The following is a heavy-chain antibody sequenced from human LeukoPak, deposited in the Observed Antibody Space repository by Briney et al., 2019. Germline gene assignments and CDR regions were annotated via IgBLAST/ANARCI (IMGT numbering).Heavy chain of an antibody. J-gene: IGHJ6*03. Sequence: KPSETLSLTCTVSGGSISSYYWSWIRHPPGKGLEWVGYIYYSGSTNHNPSLKSRVTISVDTSKNQFSLRLSSVTAEDTAVYYCARELGITMAGNYYYMDVWGKGTTVTVSS. V-gene: IGHV4-59*01. CDR2: IYYSGST. CDR1: GGSISSYY. CDR3: ARELGITMAGNYYYMDV. D-gene: IGHD3-10*01.